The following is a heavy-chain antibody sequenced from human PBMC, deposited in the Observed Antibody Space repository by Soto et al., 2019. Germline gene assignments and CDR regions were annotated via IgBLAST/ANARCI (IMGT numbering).Heavy chain of an antibody. Sequence: ASVKVSCKASGYTFTGYYMHWVRQAPGQGLEWMGWINPNSGGTNYAQKFQGWVTMTRDTSISTAYMELSRLRSDDTAVYYCARDPSITMVRGVSPYYFDYWGQGTLVTVSS. D-gene: IGHD3-10*01. CDR1: GYTFTGYY. CDR3: ARDPSITMVRGVSPYYFDY. J-gene: IGHJ4*02. V-gene: IGHV1-2*04. CDR2: INPNSGGT.